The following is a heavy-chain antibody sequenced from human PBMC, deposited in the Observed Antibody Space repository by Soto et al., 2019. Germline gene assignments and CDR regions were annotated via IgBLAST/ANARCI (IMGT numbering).Heavy chain of an antibody. Sequence: QVQLQQWGAGLLKPSETLSLTCAVYGGSFSGYYWTWIRQPPGTGLEWIGEINHSGSTNYNPSLTNIATRSLDTSKNQFSLKLTSVTAADAAVYYCARDKITGLFDYWGQGTLVTVSS. CDR3: ARDKITGLFDY. CDR1: GGSFSGYY. V-gene: IGHV4-34*01. D-gene: IGHD2-8*02. CDR2: INHSGST. J-gene: IGHJ4*02.